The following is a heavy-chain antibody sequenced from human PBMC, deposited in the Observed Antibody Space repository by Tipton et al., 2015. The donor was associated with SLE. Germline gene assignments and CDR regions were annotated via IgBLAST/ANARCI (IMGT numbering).Heavy chain of an antibody. CDR2: IYYSGST. Sequence: TLSLTCTVSGGSISSHYWSWIRQPPGKGLERIGYIYYSGSTNHNPSLKRRVTISVDTSKNQFSLKLSSVTAADTAVYYCAREGSSSSYDYWGQGTLFTVSS. CDR1: GGSISSHY. D-gene: IGHD6-13*01. CDR3: AREGSSSSYDY. J-gene: IGHJ4*02. V-gene: IGHV4-59*11.